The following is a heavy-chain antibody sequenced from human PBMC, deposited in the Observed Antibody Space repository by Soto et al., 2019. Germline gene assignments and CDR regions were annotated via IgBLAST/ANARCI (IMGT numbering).Heavy chain of an antibody. D-gene: IGHD3-9*01. CDR1: GGSISSFTYY. CDR2: VYYNENT. CDR3: PRPGRYYGCQSWLDP. J-gene: IGHJ5*02. V-gene: IGHV4-39*01. Sequence: PSETLSLTCSVSGGSISSFTYYWGWIRQPPGKGLEWIGTVYYNENTYYNPSLKSRVTITVDTPKNQFSLNLRSVTAADTAMYFCPRPGRYYGCQSWLDPWGTGTLVTVSS.